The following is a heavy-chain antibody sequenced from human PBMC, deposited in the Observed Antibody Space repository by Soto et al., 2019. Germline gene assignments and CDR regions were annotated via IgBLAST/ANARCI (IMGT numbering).Heavy chain of an antibody. Sequence: QVQLVESGGGVVQPGRSLRLSCVASGFTFSSYGMHWVRQAPGKGLEWVAIISYDGSNTYYADSVKGRFTISRDNSKNTLYLQMKSLRAEDTSVYYCAKEGGLSGSYYISSSYYFDSWGQGTLVTVSS. V-gene: IGHV3-30*18. CDR3: AKEGGLSGSYYISSSYYFDS. J-gene: IGHJ4*02. D-gene: IGHD1-26*01. CDR1: GFTFSSYG. CDR2: ISYDGSNT.